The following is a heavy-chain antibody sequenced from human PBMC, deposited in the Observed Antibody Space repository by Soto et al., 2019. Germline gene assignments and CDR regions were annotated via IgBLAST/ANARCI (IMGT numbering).Heavy chain of an antibody. CDR2: VNPIVSMS. CDR3: ASSYASGYRAFDY. J-gene: IGHJ4*02. Sequence: QVQLVQSGAEVKRPGSSVKVSCKASGDTFNFYSINWVRQAPGLGLEWMGRVNPIVSMSNYAQKFQGRVTMTADKSTRRAYMELSSLRSEDTAIYYCASSYASGYRAFDYWGQGALVTVSS. D-gene: IGHD3-16*01. CDR1: GDTFNFYS. V-gene: IGHV1-69*02.